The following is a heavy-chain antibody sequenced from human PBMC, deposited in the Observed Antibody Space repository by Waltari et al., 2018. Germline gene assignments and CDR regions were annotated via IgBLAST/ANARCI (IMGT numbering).Heavy chain of an antibody. Sequence: QVQLQQWGAGLLKPSETLSLTCAVYGGSFSGYYWSWIRQPPGKGLEWIGEINHSGSTNYNPSLKSRVTISVDTSKNQFSLKLSSVTAADTAVYYCARRRRLGGSYCLDYWGQGTLVTVSS. CDR3: ARRRRLGGSYCLDY. CDR1: GGSFSGYY. J-gene: IGHJ4*02. D-gene: IGHD1-26*01. CDR2: INHSGST. V-gene: IGHV4-34*01.